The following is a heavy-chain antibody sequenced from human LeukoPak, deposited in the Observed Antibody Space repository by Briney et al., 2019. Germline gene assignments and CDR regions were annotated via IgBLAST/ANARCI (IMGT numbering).Heavy chain of an antibody. CDR3: GRDTSTGTLDY. J-gene: IGHJ4*02. V-gene: IGHV3-7*01. CDR1: GFTFSSYW. CDR2: IKQDGSEK. D-gene: IGHD2-8*02. Sequence: PGGSLRLSCAASGFTFSSYWMSWVRQAPGKGLEWVANIKQDGSEKYYVDSVKGRFTISRDNAKNSLYLQMNSLRAEDTAVYYCGRDTSTGTLDYWGQGTLVTVSS.